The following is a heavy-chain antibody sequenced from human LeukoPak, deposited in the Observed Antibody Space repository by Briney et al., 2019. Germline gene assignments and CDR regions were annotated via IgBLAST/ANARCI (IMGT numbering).Heavy chain of an antibody. CDR2: ISGSGGKT. J-gene: IGHJ2*01. CDR3: AKDWTGTRPFDL. V-gene: IGHV3-23*01. CDR1: GFTFSSYA. D-gene: IGHD3/OR15-3a*01. Sequence: GGSLRLSCAASGFTFSSYAMSWVRQAPGKGLEWGSGISGSGGKTYYADSVKGRFTISRDNFKNTLYLQMNSLRAEDTAVYYCAKDWTGTRPFDLWGRGTLVTVSS.